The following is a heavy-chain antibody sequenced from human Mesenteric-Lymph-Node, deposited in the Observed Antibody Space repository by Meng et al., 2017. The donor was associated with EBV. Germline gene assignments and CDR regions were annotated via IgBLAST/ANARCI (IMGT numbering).Heavy chain of an antibody. CDR1: GYTFTSYD. D-gene: IGHD5-24*01. CDR2: MNPNSGAT. CDR3: SRDSIYNGQDS. J-gene: IGHJ4*02. Sequence: QVHRVRAGAEVKKPGASVKVSCKASGYTFTSYDINWVRQATGQGLEWMGWMNPNSGATGSTQKFQGRVTMTRNTSISTAYMELNSLTSEDTAVYYCSRDSIYNGQDSWGQGTLVTVSS. V-gene: IGHV1-8*01.